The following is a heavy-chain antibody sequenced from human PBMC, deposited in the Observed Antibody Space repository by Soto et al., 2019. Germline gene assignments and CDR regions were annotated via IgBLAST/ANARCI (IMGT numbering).Heavy chain of an antibody. D-gene: IGHD3-9*01. V-gene: IGHV4-38-2*02. CDR1: SYTIISGYH. Sequence: PSETLSLTCSFSSYTIISGYHWAWIRQPPGKGLEWIATIYHSGSTYYTPSLKSRVTISVDTSNNQFSLELSSVTAADTAVYYCARVTYDTLDYWGQGTLVTVSS. CDR3: ARVTYDTLDY. CDR2: IYHSGST. J-gene: IGHJ4*02.